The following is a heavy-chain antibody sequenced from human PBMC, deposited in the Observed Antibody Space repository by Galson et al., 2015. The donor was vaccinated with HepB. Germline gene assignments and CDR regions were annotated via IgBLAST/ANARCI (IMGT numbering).Heavy chain of an antibody. CDR2: ISAYNGNT. J-gene: IGHJ6*02. V-gene: IGHV1-18*04. CDR1: GYTFSSYG. D-gene: IGHD2-2*01. Sequence: SVKVSCKASGYTFSSYGISWVRQAPGQGLEWMGWISAYNGNTNYAQKLQDRVTMTTDSSTSKAYMELRSLRSDDTAVYYCARVSLAPAAMPAYYYYDMDAWGQGTTVIVSS. CDR3: ARVSLAPAAMPAYYYYDMDA.